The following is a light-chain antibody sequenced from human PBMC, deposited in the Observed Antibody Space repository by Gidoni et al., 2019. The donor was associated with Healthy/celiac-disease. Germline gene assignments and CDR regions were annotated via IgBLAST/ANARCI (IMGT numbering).Light chain of an antibody. V-gene: IGKV3-11*01. CDR2: DAS. CDR1: QSVSSY. J-gene: IGKJ5*01. Sequence: EIVLTQSPATLSLSPGESATLSCRASQSVSSYLAWYQQKPGQAPRLLIYDASNRATGIPARFSGSGSGTDFTLTISSLEPEDFAVYYCQQRSNWPLPITFXXXTRLEIK. CDR3: QQRSNWPLPIT.